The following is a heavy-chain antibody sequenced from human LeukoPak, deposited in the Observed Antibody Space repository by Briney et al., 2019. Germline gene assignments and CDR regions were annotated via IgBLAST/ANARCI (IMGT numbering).Heavy chain of an antibody. J-gene: IGHJ4*02. CDR1: GGTFSSYA. CDR3: ARGAAAGNDY. Sequence: RASVKVSCKASGGTFSSYAISWVRQAPGQGLEWMGRINPNNGGTNYAQKFQGRVTMTGDTSISTAYMELRSLRSDDTAVYYCARGAAAGNDYWGQGTLVTVSS. V-gene: IGHV1-2*06. D-gene: IGHD6-13*01. CDR2: INPNNGGT.